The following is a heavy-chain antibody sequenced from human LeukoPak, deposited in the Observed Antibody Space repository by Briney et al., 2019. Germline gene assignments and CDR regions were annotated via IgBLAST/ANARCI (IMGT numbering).Heavy chain of an antibody. Sequence: SETLSLTCSVSGGSISRFYWGWIRRPPGKGLEWIGYIFHSGSTKYNPSLKSRVSISLDTPKKQFSPKLTSVTATDTAVYFCARHEGHCSGGNCYSNAFDVWGQGTMVTVSS. CDR3: ARHEGHCSGGNCYSNAFDV. CDR1: GGSISRFY. CDR2: IFHSGST. J-gene: IGHJ3*01. V-gene: IGHV4-59*08. D-gene: IGHD2-21*01.